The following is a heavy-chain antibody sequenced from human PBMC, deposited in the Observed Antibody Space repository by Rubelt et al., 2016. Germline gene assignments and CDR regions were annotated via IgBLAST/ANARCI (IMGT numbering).Heavy chain of an antibody. Sequence: QVQLVQSGAEVKKPGASVKVSCKASGYTFTSYAMHWVRQAPGQRLEWMGWINAGNGNTKYSQKFRGRGHLTRDTSASTAYMELSSLRSEDTAVYYCATGGDFGVVIPNWFDPWGQGTLVTVSS. D-gene: IGHD3-3*01. CDR2: INAGNGNT. CDR3: ATGGDFGVVIPNWFDP. CDR1: GYTFTSYA. J-gene: IGHJ5*02. V-gene: IGHV1-3*01.